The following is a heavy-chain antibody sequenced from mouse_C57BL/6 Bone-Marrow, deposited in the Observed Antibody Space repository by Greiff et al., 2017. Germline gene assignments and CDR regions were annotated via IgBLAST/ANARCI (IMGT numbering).Heavy chain of an antibody. CDR2: IRSKSSNYAT. CDR1: GFTFNTYA. V-gene: IGHV10-3*01. J-gene: IGHJ4*01. Sequence: EVHLVESGGGLVQPKGSLKLSCAASGFTFNTYAMHWVRQAPGKGLEWVARIRSKSSNYATYYADSVKDRFTISRDDSQSMLYLQINNLKTDDTAMYYCVSPDDGYSSMDYWGQGTSVTVSS. D-gene: IGHD2-3*01. CDR3: VSPDDGYSSMDY.